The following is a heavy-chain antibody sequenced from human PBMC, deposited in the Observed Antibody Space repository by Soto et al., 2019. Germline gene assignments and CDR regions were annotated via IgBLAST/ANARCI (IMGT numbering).Heavy chain of an antibody. D-gene: IGHD5-18*01. V-gene: IGHV3-66*04. J-gene: IGHJ4*02. Sequence: PGGSLRLSCAASGFTVSSNYMSWVRQAPGKGLEWVSVIYSGGTTYYADSAKGRFTISRDNSKNTLYLQMNSLRAEDTAVYYCARHGYNYGGGYFDYWGQGTLVTVSS. CDR2: IYSGGTT. CDR3: ARHGYNYGGGYFDY. CDR1: GFTVSSNY.